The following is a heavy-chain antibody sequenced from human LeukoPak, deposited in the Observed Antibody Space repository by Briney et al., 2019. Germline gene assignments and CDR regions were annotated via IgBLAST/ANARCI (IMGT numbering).Heavy chain of an antibody. CDR1: GGSISSTSYY. CDR2: FYYSGSI. V-gene: IGHV4-39*07. D-gene: IGHD2-2*01. Sequence: SETLSLTCIVSGGSISSTSYYWGWIRQSPGKGLEWIGSFYYSGSIFDNRSLRSRVTISIDMSKNQFSLKLSSVTAADTAVYYCARLRRWRVVPAATVSSKPDWYFDLWGRGTLVTVSS. J-gene: IGHJ2*01. CDR3: ARLRRWRVVPAATVSSKPDWYFDL.